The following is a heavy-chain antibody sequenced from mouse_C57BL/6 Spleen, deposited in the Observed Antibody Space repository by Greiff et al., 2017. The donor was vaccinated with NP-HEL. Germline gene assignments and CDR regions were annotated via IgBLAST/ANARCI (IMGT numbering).Heavy chain of an antibody. CDR1: GYTFTDYY. CDR2: INPYNGGT. CDR3: ALYYDYYAMDY. V-gene: IGHV1-19*01. Sequence: EVQLQQSGPVLVKPGASVKMSCKASGYTFTDYYMNWVKQSHGKSLEWIGVINPYNGGTSYNQKFKGKATLTVDKSSSTAYMELNSLTSEDSAVYYCALYYDYYAMDYWGQGTSVTVSS. J-gene: IGHJ4*01. D-gene: IGHD2-1*01.